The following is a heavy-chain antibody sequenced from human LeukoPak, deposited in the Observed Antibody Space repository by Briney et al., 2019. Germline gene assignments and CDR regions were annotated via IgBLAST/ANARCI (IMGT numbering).Heavy chain of an antibody. V-gene: IGHV1-18*01. Sequence: GASVKVSCKASGYTFTSYGISWVRQAPGQGLEWMGWISAYNGNTNYAQKLQGRVTMTTDTSTSTAYMELRSLRSDDTAVYYCARGARDILTGYFFDYWGQGTLVTVSS. J-gene: IGHJ4*02. CDR3: ARGARDILTGYFFDY. D-gene: IGHD3-9*01. CDR1: GYTFTSYG. CDR2: ISAYNGNT.